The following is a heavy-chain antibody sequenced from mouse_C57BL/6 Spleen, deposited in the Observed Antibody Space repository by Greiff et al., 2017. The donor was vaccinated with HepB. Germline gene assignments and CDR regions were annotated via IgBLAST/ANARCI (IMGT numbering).Heavy chain of an antibody. D-gene: IGHD1-1*01. V-gene: IGHV1-80*01. Sequence: QVQLQQSGAELVKPGASVKISCKASGYAFSSYWMNWVKQRPGKGLEWIGQIYPGDGDTNYNGKFKGKATLTADKSSSTAYMQLSSLTSEDSAVYFGARSYGSSLYYYAMDYWGQGTAVTVSS. CDR3: ARSYGSSLYYYAMDY. J-gene: IGHJ4*01. CDR2: IYPGDGDT. CDR1: GYAFSSYW.